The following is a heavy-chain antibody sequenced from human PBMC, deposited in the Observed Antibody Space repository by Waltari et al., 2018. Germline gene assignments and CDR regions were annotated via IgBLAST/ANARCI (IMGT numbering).Heavy chain of an antibody. J-gene: IGHJ3*02. CDR3: ASPYYGDVLAFDI. V-gene: IGHV4-38-2*02. CDR2: IYHRGST. CDR1: GYSISSGYY. Sequence: QVQLQESGPGLVKPSETLSLTCTVSGYSISSGYYWGWIRQPPGKGLEWIGSIYHRGSTYYNPSLKSRVTISVDTSKNQFSLKLSSVTAADTAVYYCASPYYGDVLAFDIWGQGTMVTVSS. D-gene: IGHD4-17*01.